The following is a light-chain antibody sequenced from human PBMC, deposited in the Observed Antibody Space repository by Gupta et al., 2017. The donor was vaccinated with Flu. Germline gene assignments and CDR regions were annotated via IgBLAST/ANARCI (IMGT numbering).Light chain of an antibody. J-gene: IGLJ3*02. V-gene: IGLV2-23*01. CDR3: CSYAGSRV. Sequence: QSALTHPASGSGSPGQSIPLSCTGTSSDVGSYNFVSWYQQHPGKAPKLMIYEGSKRPSGVSNRFSGSKSGNTASLTISGLQAEDEADYYCCSYAGSRVFGGGTKLTVL. CDR1: SSDVGSYNF. CDR2: EGS.